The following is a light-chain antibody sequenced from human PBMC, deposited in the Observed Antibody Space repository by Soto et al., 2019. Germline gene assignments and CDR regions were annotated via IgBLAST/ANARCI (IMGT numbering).Light chain of an antibody. V-gene: IGKV3-20*01. Sequence: EVVLTQSPGTLSLSPGERATLSCRASQSFSNNYLAWYQQKPGQAPRLLIYGASNRATGIPDRFSGSGSGTDFTLTNSRLEPEDFAVYYCQQYGSSPPTFGQGTKVAIK. CDR1: QSFSNNY. CDR2: GAS. CDR3: QQYGSSPPT. J-gene: IGKJ1*01.